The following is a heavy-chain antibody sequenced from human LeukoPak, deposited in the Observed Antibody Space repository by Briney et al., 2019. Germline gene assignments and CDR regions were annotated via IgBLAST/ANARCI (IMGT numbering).Heavy chain of an antibody. CDR2: ITGSGSNT. CDR1: GFTFSSYA. CDR3: AKALPRSEGYTHGYFDY. V-gene: IGHV3-23*01. Sequence: GGSLRLSCAASGFTFSSYAMNWVRQAPGKGLEWVSTITGSGSNTYYADSVKGQFTVSRDNSKNTLYLQMNSLSTEDTATYYCAKALPRSEGYTHGYFDYWGQGTLVTVSS. D-gene: IGHD3-22*01. J-gene: IGHJ4*02.